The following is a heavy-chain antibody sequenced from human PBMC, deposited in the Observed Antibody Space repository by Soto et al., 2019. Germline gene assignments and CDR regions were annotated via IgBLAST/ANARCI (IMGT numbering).Heavy chain of an antibody. V-gene: IGHV3-74*01. CDR1: GFTFSSHW. D-gene: IGHD3-3*01. CDR2: INSDGSST. J-gene: IGHJ4*02. Sequence: EVQLVESGGGLVQPGGSLRLSCAASGFTFSSHWMHWVRQAPGKGLVWVSRINSDGSSTSYADSVKGRFTISRDNAKNTLYLQMNSLRAEDTAVYYCARDHDDFWSGYYTFDYWGQGTLVTVSS. CDR3: ARDHDDFWSGYYTFDY.